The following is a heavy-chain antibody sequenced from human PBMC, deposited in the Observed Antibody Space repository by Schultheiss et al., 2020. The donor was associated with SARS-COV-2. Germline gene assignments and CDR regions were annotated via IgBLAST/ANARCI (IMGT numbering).Heavy chain of an antibody. CDR1: GYTFTSYY. J-gene: IGHJ6*02. CDR2: INPSGGST. D-gene: IGHD4-17*01. Sequence: GGSLRLSCKASGYTFTSYYMHWVRQAPGQGLEWMGIINPSGGSTSYAQKFQGRVTMTRDTSTSTVYMELSSLRSEDTAVYYCARDLKSKTTSYYYYGMDVWGQGTTVTVSS. CDR3: ARDLKSKTTSYYYYGMDV. V-gene: IGHV1-46*01.